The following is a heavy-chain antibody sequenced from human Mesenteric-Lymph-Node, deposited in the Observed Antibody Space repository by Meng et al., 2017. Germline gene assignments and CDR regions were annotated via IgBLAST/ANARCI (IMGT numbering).Heavy chain of an antibody. D-gene: IGHD2-15*01. V-gene: IGHV5-51*01. Sequence: GESLKISCKGSGYSFTSYWIAWVRQMPGEGLEWLGVIYPGDSDTRYSPSFQGQVTISADKSISTAYLQWSSLKASDTAMYYCARQEDIVVVVAAMGGAFDIWGQGTMVTV. J-gene: IGHJ3*02. CDR3: ARQEDIVVVVAAMGGAFDI. CDR1: GYSFTSYW. CDR2: IYPGDSDT.